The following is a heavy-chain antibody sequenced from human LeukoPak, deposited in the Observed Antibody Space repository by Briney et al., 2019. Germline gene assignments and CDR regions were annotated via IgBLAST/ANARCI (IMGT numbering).Heavy chain of an antibody. CDR3: TAVHSSSWYGYYFDY. CDR1: GFTFSNAW. D-gene: IGHD6-13*01. CDR2: IKSKTDGGTT. V-gene: IGHV3-15*01. J-gene: IGHJ4*02. Sequence: GGSLRLSCAASGFTFSNAWMSWVRQAPGKGLEWVGRIKSKTDGGTTDYAAPVKGRFTISRDDSKNTLYLQMNSLKTEDTAVYYCTAVHSSSWYGYYFDYWGQGTLSPSPQ.